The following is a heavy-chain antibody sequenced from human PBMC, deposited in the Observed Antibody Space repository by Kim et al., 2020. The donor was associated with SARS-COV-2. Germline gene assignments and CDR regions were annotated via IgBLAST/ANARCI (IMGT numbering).Heavy chain of an antibody. CDR3: ARGLQRRITMVRGVMGDSPWFDP. V-gene: IGHV4-34*01. D-gene: IGHD3-10*01. Sequence: SETLSLTCAVYGGSFSGYYWSWIRQPPGKGLEWIGEINHSGSTNYNPSRKSRVTISVDTSKNQFSLKLSSVTAADTAVYYCARGLQRRITMVRGVMGDSPWFDPWGQGTLVTVSS. J-gene: IGHJ5*02. CDR1: GGSFSGYY. CDR2: INHSGST.